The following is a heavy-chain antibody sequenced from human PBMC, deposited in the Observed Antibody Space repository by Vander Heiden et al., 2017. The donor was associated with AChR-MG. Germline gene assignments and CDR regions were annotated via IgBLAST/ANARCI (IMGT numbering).Heavy chain of an antibody. V-gene: IGHV3-15*01. CDR3: TWDHSAVDDY. CDR2: IKSNAVGGTT. J-gene: IGHJ4*02. CDR1: GFTFTYAW. Sequence: EVQLVESGGGLVKPGGSLRLSCAASGFTFTYAWMSWVRQAPGKGLEWVGRIKSNAVGGTTDYAAPVKGRFTISRDDSKDTLYLQMNSLKTEDTAVYYCTWDHSAVDDYWGQGTLVTVSS. D-gene: IGHD5-18*01.